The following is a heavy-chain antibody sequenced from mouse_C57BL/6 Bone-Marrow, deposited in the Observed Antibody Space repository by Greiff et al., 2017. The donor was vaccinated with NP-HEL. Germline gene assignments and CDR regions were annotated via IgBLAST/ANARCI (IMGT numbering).Heavy chain of an antibody. J-gene: IGHJ4*01. CDR3: ARQTWLLRRDAMDY. D-gene: IGHD2-3*01. CDR1: GFTFSDYY. CDR2: ISNGGGST. Sequence: EVQGVESGGGLVQPGGSLKLSCAASGFTFSDYYMYWVRQTPEKRLEWVAYISNGGGSTYYPDTVKGRFTISRDNAKNTLYLQMSRLKSEDTAMYYCARQTWLLRRDAMDYWGQGTSVTVSS. V-gene: IGHV5-12*01.